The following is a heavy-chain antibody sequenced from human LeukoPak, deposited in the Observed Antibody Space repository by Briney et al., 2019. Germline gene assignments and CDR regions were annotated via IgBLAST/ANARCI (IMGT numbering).Heavy chain of an antibody. CDR3: AVSVRFERVWHYFNN. Sequence: PGGSLRLSCAASGFTFSTFAMIWVRQPPGKGLEWVSSIFPSGGEIHYADSVKGRFTISRDNSKTTVFLQMNSLRAEDTAVYYCAVSVRFERVWHYFNNWGQGSQVTVSS. CDR2: IFPSGGEI. J-gene: IGHJ4*02. V-gene: IGHV3-23*01. D-gene: IGHD3-9*01. CDR1: GFTFSTFA.